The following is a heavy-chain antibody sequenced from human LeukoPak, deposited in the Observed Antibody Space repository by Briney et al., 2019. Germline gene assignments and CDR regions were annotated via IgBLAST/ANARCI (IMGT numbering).Heavy chain of an antibody. CDR2: INPNSGGT. CDR1: GYTFTGYY. CDR3: ARDKEDIVLMVYARLDY. V-gene: IGHV1-2*02. Sequence: GASVKVSCKASGYTFTGYYMHWVRQAPGQGLEWMGWINPNSGGTNYAQKFQGRVTMTRDTSISTAYMELSRPRSDDTAVYYCARDKEDIVLMVYARLDYWGQGTLVTVSS. J-gene: IGHJ4*02. D-gene: IGHD2-8*01.